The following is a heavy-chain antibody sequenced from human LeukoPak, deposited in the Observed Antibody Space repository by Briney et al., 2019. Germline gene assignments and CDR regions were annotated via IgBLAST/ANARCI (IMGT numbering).Heavy chain of an antibody. D-gene: IGHD6-13*01. CDR3: ARDFSGQQLNWFDP. J-gene: IGHJ5*02. CDR1: GFTFSSYE. V-gene: IGHV3-48*03. CDR2: ISSSGSTI. Sequence: PGGSLRLSCAASGFTFSSYEMNWVRQAPGKGLEWVSYISSSGSTIYYADSVKGRFTISRGNAKNSLYLQMSSLRAEDTAVYYCARDFSGQQLNWFDPWGQGTLVTVSS.